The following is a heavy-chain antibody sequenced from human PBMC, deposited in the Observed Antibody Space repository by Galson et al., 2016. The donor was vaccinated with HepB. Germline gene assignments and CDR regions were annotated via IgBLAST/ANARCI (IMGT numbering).Heavy chain of an antibody. V-gene: IGHV3-33*01. J-gene: IGHJ5*02. CDR3: ARDLFLGGPVRDP. Sequence: SLRLSCAASGFIFSNFGFHWVRQAPGKGLEWVAVMLSDADNKYYAESVKGRHTISRDNSKNTLYLQMNSLRAEDTAVYYCARDLFLGGPVRDPWGRGTLVIVSS. CDR2: MLSDADNK. CDR1: GFIFSNFG. D-gene: IGHD3-16*01.